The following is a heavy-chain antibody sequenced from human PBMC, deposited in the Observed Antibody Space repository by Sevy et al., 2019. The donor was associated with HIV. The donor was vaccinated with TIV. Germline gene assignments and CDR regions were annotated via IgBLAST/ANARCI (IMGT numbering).Heavy chain of an antibody. J-gene: IGHJ5*02. Sequence: GGSLRLSCAASGFTFSSYEMNWVRQAPGKGLEWVSYISSSGSTIYYADSVKGRFTISRDNAKNSLYLQMNSLRAEDTAVYYCARANYGSGSPPLSWGQGTLVTVSS. CDR2: ISSSGSTI. CDR3: ARANYGSGSPPLS. V-gene: IGHV3-48*03. D-gene: IGHD3-10*01. CDR1: GFTFSSYE.